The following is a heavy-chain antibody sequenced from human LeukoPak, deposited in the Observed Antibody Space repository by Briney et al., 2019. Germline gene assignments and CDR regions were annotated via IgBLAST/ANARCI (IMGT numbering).Heavy chain of an antibody. V-gene: IGHV3-30*02. CDR2: IRNDGTNK. D-gene: IGHD1-20*01. CDR1: GFTFSNYE. Sequence: GGSLRLSCAASGFTFSNYEMNWVRQAPGKGLEWVAFIRNDGTNKYYAESVKGRFTISRDNSKNTLYLQMNSLRAEDTAVYYCAKGTSYNWNDGWFDPWGNGILVTVSS. CDR3: AKGTSYNWNDGWFDP. J-gene: IGHJ5*02.